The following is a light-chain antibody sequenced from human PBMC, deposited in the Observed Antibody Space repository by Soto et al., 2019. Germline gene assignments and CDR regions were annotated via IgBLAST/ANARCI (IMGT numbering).Light chain of an antibody. CDR3: QQLNSYPIT. CDR2: AAS. V-gene: IGKV1-9*01. CDR1: QSISSW. J-gene: IGKJ5*01. Sequence: DIGMTQSPSILSAIIGDRVTITCRASQSISSWLAWYQQKPGKAPKLLIYAASTLQSGVPSRFSGSGSGTEFTLTISSLQPEDFATYYCQQLNSYPITFGQGTRLEI.